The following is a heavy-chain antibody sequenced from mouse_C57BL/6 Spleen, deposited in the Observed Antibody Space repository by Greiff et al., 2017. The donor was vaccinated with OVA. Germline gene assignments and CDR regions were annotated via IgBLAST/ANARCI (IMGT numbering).Heavy chain of an antibody. CDR2: INYDGSST. CDR1: GFTFSDYY. CDR3: ARGGVTRYWYFDV. V-gene: IGHV5-16*01. D-gene: IGHD2-2*01. J-gene: IGHJ1*03. Sequence: EVKLVESEGGLVPPGSSMKLSCTASGFTFSDYYMAWVRQVPEKGLEWVANINYDGSSTYYLDSLKSRFIISRDNAKNILYLQMSSLKSEDTATYYCARGGVTRYWYFDVWGTGTTVTVSS.